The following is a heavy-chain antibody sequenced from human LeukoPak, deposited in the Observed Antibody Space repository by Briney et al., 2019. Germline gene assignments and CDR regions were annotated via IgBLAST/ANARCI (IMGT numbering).Heavy chain of an antibody. CDR1: GFTFSSHW. V-gene: IGHV3-7*03. CDR2: IKEDGGVK. Sequence: GGSLRLSCTASGFTFSSHWMTWVRQPPGKGLEWVANIKEDGGVKYYVESVKGRFTISRDNTKNAVYLQMNSLRVDDTAVYFCARDSTWLLDYWGQGTLITVSS. CDR3: ARDSTWLLDY. J-gene: IGHJ4*02. D-gene: IGHD6-19*01.